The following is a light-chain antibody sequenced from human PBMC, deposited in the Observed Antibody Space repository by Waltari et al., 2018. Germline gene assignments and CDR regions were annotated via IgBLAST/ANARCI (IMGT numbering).Light chain of an antibody. J-gene: IGKJ1*01. CDR1: QSVGRT. V-gene: IGKV3-20*01. CDR3: QHYVRLPVT. CDR2: AAS. Sequence: EIVLTQSPGTLSLSPGETATLSCRASQSVGRTLAWYQQKPGQAPKLLIYAASTRATGIPDGFSGSGSGTDFRLTISRVEPEDFAVYYCQHYVRLPVTFGQGTTVELK.